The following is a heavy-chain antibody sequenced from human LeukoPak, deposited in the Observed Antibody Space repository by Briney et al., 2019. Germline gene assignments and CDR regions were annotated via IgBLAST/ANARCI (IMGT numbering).Heavy chain of an antibody. CDR3: ARGRSGCFDY. V-gene: IGHV3-48*01. D-gene: IGHD3-3*01. J-gene: IGHJ4*02. Sequence: GGSLRLSCAASGFTFSSYSMNWVRQAPGKGLEWVSYISSSSSTIYYADSVKGRFTISRDNAKNSLYLQMNSLRAEDTAGYYCARGRSGCFDYWGQGTLVTVSS. CDR2: ISSSSSTI. CDR1: GFTFSSYS.